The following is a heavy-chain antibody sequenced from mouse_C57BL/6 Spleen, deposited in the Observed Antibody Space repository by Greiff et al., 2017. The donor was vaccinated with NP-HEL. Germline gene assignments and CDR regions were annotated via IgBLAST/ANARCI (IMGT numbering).Heavy chain of an antibody. CDR2: IGPGSGST. J-gene: IGHJ4*01. Sequence: QVQLQQSGAELVKPGASVKISCKASGYTFTDYYINWVKQRPGQGLEWIGKIGPGSGSTYYNEKFKGKATLTADKSSTAYMQLSSLTSEDSAVYVCVLRDAMDYWGQGTSVTVSS. V-gene: IGHV1-77*01. CDR3: VLRDAMDY. D-gene: IGHD1-1*01. CDR1: GYTFTDYY.